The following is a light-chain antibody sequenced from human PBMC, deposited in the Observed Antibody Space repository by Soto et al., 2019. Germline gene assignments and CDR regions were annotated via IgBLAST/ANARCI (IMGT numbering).Light chain of an antibody. V-gene: IGLV1-40*01. CDR1: SSNIGSGYD. CDR3: QSYDSSLSGVV. Sequence: QSVLTQPPSVSGAPGQRVTISCTGSSSNIGSGYDVHWCQQLPGTAPKLLIYGNSNRPSGVPDRFSGSKSGTSASLAITGLQAEDDADYYCQSYDSSLSGVVFGGGTKLTVL. CDR2: GNS. J-gene: IGLJ2*01.